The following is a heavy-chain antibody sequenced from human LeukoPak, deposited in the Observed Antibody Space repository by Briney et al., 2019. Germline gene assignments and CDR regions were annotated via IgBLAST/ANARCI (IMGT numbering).Heavy chain of an antibody. CDR2: IYHSGST. CDR3: ARGPRYTSSSWFDP. J-gene: IGHJ5*02. Sequence: SETLSLTCAVSDFSISSAYYWGWIRQPPGKGLEWIGSIYHSGSTYYNSSPKSRVTISIDTSKNHFSLNLISVTVADTAVYYCARGPRYTSSSWFDPWGQGTLVTVSS. D-gene: IGHD6-6*01. V-gene: IGHV4-38-2*01. CDR1: DFSISSAYY.